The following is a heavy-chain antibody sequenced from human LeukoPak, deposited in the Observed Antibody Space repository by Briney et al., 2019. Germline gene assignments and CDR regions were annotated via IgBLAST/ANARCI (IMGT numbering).Heavy chain of an antibody. Sequence: GGSLRLSCAASGFTFSSYSMNWVRQAPGKGLEWVSSISSSSSYIYYADSVKGRFTISRDNAKNSLYLQMNSLRAEDTAVYYCARDNAPPYIVVVPAAHYYYYGMDVWGQGTTVTVSS. V-gene: IGHV3-21*01. CDR3: ARDNAPPYIVVVPAAHYYYYGMDV. CDR2: ISSSSSYI. J-gene: IGHJ6*02. CDR1: GFTFSSYS. D-gene: IGHD2-2*01.